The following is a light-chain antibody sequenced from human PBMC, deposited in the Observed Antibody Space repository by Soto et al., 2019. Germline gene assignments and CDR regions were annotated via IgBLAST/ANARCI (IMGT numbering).Light chain of an antibody. Sequence: IQMTQSPSTLSASVGDRVTITCRASQSISSWLAWYQQKPGKAPKLLIYDASRLASGVPSRFSGSGSGTEFTITISSLQPDDFATYYSQQYNSYSTFGQGTKVEIK. CDR3: QQYNSYST. V-gene: IGKV1-5*01. CDR1: QSISSW. CDR2: DAS. J-gene: IGKJ1*01.